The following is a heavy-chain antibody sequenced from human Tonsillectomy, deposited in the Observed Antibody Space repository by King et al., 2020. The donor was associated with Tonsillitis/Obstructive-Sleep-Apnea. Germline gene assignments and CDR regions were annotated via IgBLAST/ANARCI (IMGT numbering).Heavy chain of an antibody. CDR2: IYYSGST. CDR1: GCSISNYY. D-gene: IGHD6-13*01. J-gene: IGHJ6*03. Sequence: VQLQESGPGLVKPSETLSLTCTVSGCSISNYYWSWIRQPPGKGLEWIGYIYYSGSTNYNPSLKSRVTISIDTSKNQFSLKLSSVTAADTAVYYCARGEGYSSSWNYYYYYMDVWGKGTTVTVSS. V-gene: IGHV4-59*01. CDR3: ARGEGYSSSWNYYYYYMDV.